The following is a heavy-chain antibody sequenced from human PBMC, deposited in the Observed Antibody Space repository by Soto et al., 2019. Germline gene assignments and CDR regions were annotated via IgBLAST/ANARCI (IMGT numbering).Heavy chain of an antibody. Sequence: ASVKVSCKASSYTFTSYGIGWVRQAPGQGLEWMGWISAYNGNTNYAQKLQGRVTMTTDTSTSTAYMELRSLRSDDTAVYYCARDTAAAGIFDYWGQGTLVTVSS. CDR2: ISAYNGNT. J-gene: IGHJ4*02. CDR3: ARDTAAAGIFDY. V-gene: IGHV1-18*01. CDR1: SYTFTSYG. D-gene: IGHD6-13*01.